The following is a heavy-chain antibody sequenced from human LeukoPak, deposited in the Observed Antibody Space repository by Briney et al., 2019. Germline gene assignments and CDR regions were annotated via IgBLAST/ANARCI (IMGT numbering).Heavy chain of an antibody. D-gene: IGHD3-9*01. CDR3: ARVYYDILTGSEGAFDI. Sequence: NPGGSLRLSCTASGFTFSSYSMNWVRQAPGKGLEWVSSISSSSSYIYYADSVKGRFTISRDNAKNSLYLQMNSLRAEDTAVYYCARVYYDILTGSEGAFDIWGQGTMVTVSS. V-gene: IGHV3-21*01. CDR2: ISSSSSYI. J-gene: IGHJ3*02. CDR1: GFTFSSYS.